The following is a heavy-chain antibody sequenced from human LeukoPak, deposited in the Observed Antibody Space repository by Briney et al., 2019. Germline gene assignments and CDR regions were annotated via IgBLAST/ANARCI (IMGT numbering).Heavy chain of an antibody. CDR1: GFTFSSYA. CDR3: AKEYCSTITCYPNWFDP. CDR2: ISGSGGST. D-gene: IGHD2-2*01. Sequence: PGGSLRLSCAASGFTFSSYAMSWVRQAPGKGLKWVSGISGSGGSTYYVDSVKGRFTISRDNSKNTLYLQMNSLRAEDTAVYYCAKEYCSTITCYPNWFDPWGQGTLVTVSS. J-gene: IGHJ5*02. V-gene: IGHV3-23*01.